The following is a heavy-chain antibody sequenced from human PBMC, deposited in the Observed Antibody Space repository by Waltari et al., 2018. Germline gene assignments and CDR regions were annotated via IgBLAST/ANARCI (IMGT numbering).Heavy chain of an antibody. CDR1: TFSSYA. J-gene: IGHJ6*03. CDR3: ARWYPYYYYYMDV. D-gene: IGHD6-13*01. Sequence: TFSSYAISWVRQAPGQGLEWMGGIIPIFGTANYAQKFQGRVTITTDESTSTAYMELSSLRSEDTAVYYCARWYPYYYYYMDVWGKGTTVTVSS. CDR2: IIPIFGTA. V-gene: IGHV1-69*05.